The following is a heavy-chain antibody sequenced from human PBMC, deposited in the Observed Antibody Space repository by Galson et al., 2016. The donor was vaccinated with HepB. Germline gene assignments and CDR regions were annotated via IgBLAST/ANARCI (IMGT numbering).Heavy chain of an antibody. D-gene: IGHD1-26*01. J-gene: IGHJ4*02. CDR3: VRGGTYYISF. V-gene: IGHV4/OR15-8*01. Sequence: ETLSLTCVVSGDSISNDIWWSWVRQPPGKGLEWIGEIFHSGNANYNPSLKSRVTISADKSKNQLSLTLRSVTAADTAIYYCVRGGTYYISFWGQGTLVTVSS. CDR2: IFHSGNA. CDR1: GDSISNDIW.